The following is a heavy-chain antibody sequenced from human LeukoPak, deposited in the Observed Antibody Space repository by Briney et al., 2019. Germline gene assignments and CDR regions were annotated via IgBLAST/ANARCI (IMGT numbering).Heavy chain of an antibody. CDR3: ARDGVNYVWGSFVY. D-gene: IGHD3-16*01. Sequence: PGRSLRLSCAASGFTFSSYAMHWVRQAPGKGLEWVAVISYDGSNKYYADSAKGRFTISRDNSKNTLYLQMNSLRAEDTAVYYCARDGVNYVWGSFVYWGQGTLVTVSS. J-gene: IGHJ4*02. V-gene: IGHV3-30*04. CDR2: ISYDGSNK. CDR1: GFTFSSYA.